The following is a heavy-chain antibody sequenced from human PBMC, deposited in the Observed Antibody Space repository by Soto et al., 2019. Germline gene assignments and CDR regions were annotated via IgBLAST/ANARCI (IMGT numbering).Heavy chain of an antibody. Sequence: RSLTCTVSGGSISSGGYYWSWIRQHPGRGLEWIGYIYYNGNTYYNPSLKSRVTVSVDTSKNQFSLNVRSVAAADTAVYYCARCSLVVIPVPGFDPWGQGTLVTVSS. J-gene: IGHJ5*02. CDR2: IYYNGNT. CDR1: GGSISSGGYY. D-gene: IGHD2-15*01. CDR3: ARCSLVVIPVPGFDP. V-gene: IGHV4-31*03.